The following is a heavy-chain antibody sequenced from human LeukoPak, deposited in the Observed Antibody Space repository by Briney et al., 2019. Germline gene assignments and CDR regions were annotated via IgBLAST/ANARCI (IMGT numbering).Heavy chain of an antibody. CDR1: GGTFSSYA. Sequence: ASVKVSCKASGGTFSSYAISWVRQAPGQGLEWMGGIIPIFGTANYAQKFQGRVTITADESTSTAYMELSSLRSEDTAVYYCARSLISFLSFDYWGQGTLVTVSS. V-gene: IGHV1-69*13. CDR2: IIPIFGTA. J-gene: IGHJ4*02. D-gene: IGHD2/OR15-2a*01. CDR3: ARSLISFLSFDY.